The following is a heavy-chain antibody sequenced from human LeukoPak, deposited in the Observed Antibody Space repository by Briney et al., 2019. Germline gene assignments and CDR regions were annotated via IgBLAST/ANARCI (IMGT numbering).Heavy chain of an antibody. V-gene: IGHV1-69*13. D-gene: IGHD2-2*01. J-gene: IGHJ6*04. Sequence: SVKVSCKAPGGTFSSYAISWVRQAPGQGLEWMGGIIPIFGTANYAQKFQGRVTITADESTSTAYMELSSLRSEDTAVYYCARGVVVVPAANLYYYYGMDVWGKGTTVTVSS. CDR3: ARGVVVVPAANLYYYYGMDV. CDR1: GGTFSSYA. CDR2: IIPIFGTA.